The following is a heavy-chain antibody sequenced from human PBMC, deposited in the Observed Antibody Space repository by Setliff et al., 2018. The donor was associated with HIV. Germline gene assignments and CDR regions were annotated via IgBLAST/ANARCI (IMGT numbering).Heavy chain of an antibody. J-gene: IGHJ5*02. Sequence: ETLSLTCTVSGGSITSGHYYWGWIRQPPGKGLEWIGNILDGRETFFNPSLKSRVTISVDASKNQFSLKLRSVTAADTAVYHCAKADDGAAAGPAPWGQGTLVTVSS. V-gene: IGHV4-39*01. CDR3: AKADDGAAAGPAP. CDR2: ILDGRET. CDR1: GGSITSGHYY. D-gene: IGHD6-13*01.